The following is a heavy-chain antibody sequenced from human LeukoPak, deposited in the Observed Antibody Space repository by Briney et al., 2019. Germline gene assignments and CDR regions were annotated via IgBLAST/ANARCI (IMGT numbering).Heavy chain of an antibody. D-gene: IGHD3-22*01. CDR1: GYTFTGYY. CDR3: ARPNTYYYDSSGYLYYFDY. CDR2: INPNRWGT. V-gene: IGHV1-2*02. J-gene: IGHJ4*02. Sequence: ASVKVSCKASGYTFTGYYMHWVRQAPGQGLEWMGCINPNRWGTNYAQKFQGRVTMTRDTSISTAYMELSRLRSDDTAVYYCARPNTYYYDSSGYLYYFDYWGQGTLVTVSS.